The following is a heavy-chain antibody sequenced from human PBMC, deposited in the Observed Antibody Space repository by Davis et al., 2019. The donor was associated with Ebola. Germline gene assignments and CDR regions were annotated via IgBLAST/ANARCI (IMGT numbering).Heavy chain of an antibody. V-gene: IGHV1-46*01. D-gene: IGHD3-10*01. CDR2: INPSGGST. J-gene: IGHJ4*02. CDR3: ATSTMIRGVIIPLCY. CDR1: GYTFTSYY. Sequence: AASVKVSCKASGYTFTSYYMHWVRQAPGQGLEWMAIINPSGGSTTYAQKFQGSVTMTRDTSTSTVYMELSSLRSADTAVYYCATSTMIRGVIIPLCYWGQGTLVTVSS.